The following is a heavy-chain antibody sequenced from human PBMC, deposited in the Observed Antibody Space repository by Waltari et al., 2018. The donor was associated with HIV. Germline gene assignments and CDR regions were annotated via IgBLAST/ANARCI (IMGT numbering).Heavy chain of an antibody. Sequence: VQLQQWRAGLFTPSETLSLTCAVYGGYFCGYYWPWLSQPPGKGLEWIGEINHSGSTNYNPSLKSRVTISVDTSKNQFSLKLSSVTAADTAVYYCARRVGLLLHYCDYWGQGTLVTVSS. D-gene: IGHD2-21*02. CDR2: INHSGST. CDR3: ARRVGLLLHYCDY. CDR1: GGYFCGYY. J-gene: IGHJ4*02. V-gene: IGHV4-34*01.